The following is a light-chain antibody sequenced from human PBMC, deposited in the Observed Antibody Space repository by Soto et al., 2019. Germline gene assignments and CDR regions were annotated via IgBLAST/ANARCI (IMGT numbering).Light chain of an antibody. CDR2: KAS. J-gene: IGKJ5*01. CDR3: QQYEIYPIT. Sequence: DIQMTQSPSTLSASVGDRVTITCRASQNINSWLAWYQQKPGKAPNLLIYKASSLESGVPSRFSGSGSGTEFTLTISSLQPDDFAAYYCQQYEIYPITFGQGTRLEIK. CDR1: QNINSW. V-gene: IGKV1-5*03.